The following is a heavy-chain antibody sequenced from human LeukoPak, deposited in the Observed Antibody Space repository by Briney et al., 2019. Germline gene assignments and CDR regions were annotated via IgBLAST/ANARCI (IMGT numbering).Heavy chain of an antibody. CDR2: INPNSGGT. V-gene: IGHV1-2*02. Sequence: ASVKVSCKASGYTFTGYYMHWVRQAPGQGLEWMGWINPNSGGTNYAQKFQGRVTMTRDTSISTAYMELSRLRSDDTAVYYCARAPARIAAAGPTNALFDYWGQGTLVTVSS. J-gene: IGHJ4*02. D-gene: IGHD6-13*01. CDR1: GYTFTGYY. CDR3: ARAPARIAAAGPTNALFDY.